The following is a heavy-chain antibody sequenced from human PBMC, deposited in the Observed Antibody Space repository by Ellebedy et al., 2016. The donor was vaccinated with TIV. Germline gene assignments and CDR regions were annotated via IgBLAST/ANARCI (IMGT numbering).Heavy chain of an antibody. CDR3: AAIQRYSRWYQDY. V-gene: IGHV5-10-1*01. CDR2: IDPSDSYT. Sequence: GESLKISCKGSGYSFTSYWISWVRQMPGKGLEWMGRIDPSDSYTNYSPSFQGHVTISADKSISTAYLQWSSLKASDTAMYYCAAIQRYSRWYQDYWGQGTLVTVSS. CDR1: GYSFTSYW. D-gene: IGHD6-13*01. J-gene: IGHJ4*02.